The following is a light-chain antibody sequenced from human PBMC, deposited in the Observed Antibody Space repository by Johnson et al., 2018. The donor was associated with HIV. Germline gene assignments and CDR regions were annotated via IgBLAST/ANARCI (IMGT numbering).Light chain of an antibody. J-gene: IGLJ1*01. V-gene: IGLV1-51*01. CDR3: GTWDNSLSAV. CDR1: SSNIGNNY. CDR2: DNN. Sequence: SVLTQPPSVSAAPGQKVTISCSGSSSNIGNNYVSWYQQLPGTAPKLLIYDNNKRPSGIPDRFSGSKSGTSATLGITGLQTGDEADYYCGTWDNSLSAVFGTGTKVTVL.